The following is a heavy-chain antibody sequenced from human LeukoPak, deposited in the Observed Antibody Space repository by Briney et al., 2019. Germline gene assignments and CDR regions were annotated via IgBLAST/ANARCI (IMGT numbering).Heavy chain of an antibody. CDR3: AYRRGVVVPDGLFDY. V-gene: IGHV2-5*01. Sequence: SGPTLVNPTQTLTLTCTFSGFSLSTSGVGVGWIRQPPGKALEWLALIYWNDDKRYSPSLKSRLTITKDTSKNQVVLTMTNMDPVDTATYYCAYRRGVVVPDGLFDYWGQGTLVTVSS. CDR1: GFSLSTSGVG. D-gene: IGHD2-2*01. CDR2: IYWNDDK. J-gene: IGHJ4*02.